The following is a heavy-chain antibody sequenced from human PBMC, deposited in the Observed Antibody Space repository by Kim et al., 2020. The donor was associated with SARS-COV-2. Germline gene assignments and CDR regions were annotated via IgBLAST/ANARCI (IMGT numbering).Heavy chain of an antibody. D-gene: IGHD6-13*01. J-gene: IGHJ3*02. CDR2: ISSSSSYT. Sequence: GGSLRLSCAASGFTFSDYYMSWIRQAPGKGLEWVSYISSSSSYTNYADSVKGRFTISRDNAKNSLYLQMNSLRAEDTAVYYCARETQPAADAADDAFDIWGQGTMVTVSS. V-gene: IGHV3-11*06. CDR3: ARETQPAADAADDAFDI. CDR1: GFTFSDYY.